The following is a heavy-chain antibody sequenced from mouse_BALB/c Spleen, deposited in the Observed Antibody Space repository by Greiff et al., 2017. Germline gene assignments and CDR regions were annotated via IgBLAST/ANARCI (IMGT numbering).Heavy chain of an antibody. CDR1: GYSITSGYY. CDR3: AREGNYYGSSPAWFAY. D-gene: IGHD1-1*01. V-gene: IGHV3-6*02. CDR2: ISYDGSN. Sequence: ESGPGLVKPSQSLSLTCSVTGYSITSGYYWNWIRQFPGNKLEWMGYISYDGSNNYNPSLKNRISITRDTSKNQFFLKLNSVTTEDTATYYCAREGNYYGSSPAWFAYWGQGTLVTVSA. J-gene: IGHJ3*01.